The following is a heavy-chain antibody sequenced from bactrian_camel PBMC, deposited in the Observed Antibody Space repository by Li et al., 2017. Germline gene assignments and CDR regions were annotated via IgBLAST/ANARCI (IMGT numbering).Heavy chain of an antibody. D-gene: IGHD1*01. CDR2: VDGTGNT. V-gene: IGHV3S53*01. CDR3: ATLSCRRGLQTMSPLHNQ. J-gene: IGHJ4*01. Sequence: HVQLVESGGASVQTGGSLRLSCAFSGNTRNTHCMAWFRQAPGKEREGVVFVDGTGNTAVADSVKGRFTISKDDSKSTLYLQMNSLRTEDTAMYFCATLSCRRGLQTMSPLHNQWGQGTQVTVS. CDR1: GNTRNTHC.